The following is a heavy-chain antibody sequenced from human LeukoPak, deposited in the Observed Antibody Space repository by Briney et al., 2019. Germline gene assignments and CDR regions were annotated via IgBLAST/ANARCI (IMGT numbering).Heavy chain of an antibody. V-gene: IGHV1-69*05. CDR3: ARDRGIAARPDSWYFDL. Sequence: GASVKVSCQASGGTFSSYAISWVRQAPGQGLEWMGRIIPIFGTANYAQKFQGRVTITTDESTSTAYMELSSLRSEDTAVYYCARDRGIAARPDSWYFDLWGRGTLVTVSS. CDR2: IIPIFGTA. CDR1: GGTFSSYA. D-gene: IGHD6-6*01. J-gene: IGHJ2*01.